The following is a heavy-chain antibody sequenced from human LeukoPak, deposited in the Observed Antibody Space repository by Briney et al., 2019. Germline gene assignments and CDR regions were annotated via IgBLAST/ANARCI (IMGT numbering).Heavy chain of an antibody. CDR1: GFTFDDYG. CDR3: ARGGGVVGFWSGPSPGFDY. D-gene: IGHD3-3*01. J-gene: IGHJ4*02. CDR2: INWNGGTT. Sequence: GGSLRLSCAASGFTFDDYGMSWVRQTPGKGLEWVSGINWNGGTTGYADSVKGRFTISRDNGRNSLYLQMNSLRAEDTALYYCARGGGVVGFWSGPSPGFDYWGQGTLVTVSS. V-gene: IGHV3-20*04.